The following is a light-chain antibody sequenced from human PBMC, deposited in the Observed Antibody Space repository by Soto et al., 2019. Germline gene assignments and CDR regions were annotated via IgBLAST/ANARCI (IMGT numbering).Light chain of an antibody. Sequence: QSALTQPASASGSPGQSITISCTGTSSDVGSYNLVSWYQQHPGKAPKLMIYEGSKRPSGVPDRFSGSKSGTSASLAISGLQSEDEADYYCAAWDDSLNGLFGGGTKLTVL. CDR3: AAWDDSLNGL. V-gene: IGLV2-14*02. CDR1: SSDVGSYNL. J-gene: IGLJ2*01. CDR2: EGS.